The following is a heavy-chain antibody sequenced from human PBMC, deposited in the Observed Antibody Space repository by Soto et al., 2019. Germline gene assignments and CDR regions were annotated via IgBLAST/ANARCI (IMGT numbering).Heavy chain of an antibody. CDR1: RFTFSSFW. Sequence: EVQLVESGGGLVQPGGSLRLSCAASRFTFSSFWFQWVRQAPGKGLVWVSHINGDGSSTSYADYVKGRFTISRDNAKITLYMQMNSLRAEDTAVYYCARAAYSSSQTFLFDTWGQGTLVTVSS. CDR2: INGDGSST. V-gene: IGHV3-74*01. J-gene: IGHJ5*02. D-gene: IGHD6-13*01. CDR3: ARAAYSSSQTFLFDT.